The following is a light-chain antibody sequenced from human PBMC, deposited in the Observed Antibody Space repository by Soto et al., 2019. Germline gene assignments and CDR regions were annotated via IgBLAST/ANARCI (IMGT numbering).Light chain of an antibody. CDR1: QSIRRW. Sequence: DIQMTQSPSMLSASVGDRVTIACRASQSIRRWLAWYQQKPGKAPKLLIFDASTLESGVPSRFSGRGSETEFTLTISSLQPDDFAIYYCQQYNSYSPATFGPGTKVEI. V-gene: IGKV1-5*01. CDR3: QQYNSYSPAT. J-gene: IGKJ1*01. CDR2: DAS.